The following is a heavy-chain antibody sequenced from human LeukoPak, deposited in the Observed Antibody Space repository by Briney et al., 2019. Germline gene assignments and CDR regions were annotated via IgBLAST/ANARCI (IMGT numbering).Heavy chain of an antibody. CDR2: TYNSGST. Sequence: SETLSLTCTVSGDSSSRFYWSWIRQPPGKGLEWIGNTYNSGSTNNSPSLKSRVTMSVDTSKNQFSLNLRYVTTADTAVYYCARVRGLGLFDYWGQGILVTVSS. CDR3: ARVRGLGLFDY. J-gene: IGHJ4*02. D-gene: IGHD3-10*01. V-gene: IGHV4-59*01. CDR1: GDSSSRFY.